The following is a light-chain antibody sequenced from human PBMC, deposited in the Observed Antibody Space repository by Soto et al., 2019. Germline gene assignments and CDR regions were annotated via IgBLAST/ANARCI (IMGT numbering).Light chain of an antibody. CDR1: QSISDT. Sequence: ELVLTQSPGTLALPPGERDTLSCRASQSISDTLAWYQQKPGQAPRLLIHGASTRATGFPGRFSGSGSGTDFTLTISSLQSEDFAVYYCQQYNNWPWTFGQGTKVDIK. CDR2: GAS. CDR3: QQYNNWPWT. J-gene: IGKJ1*01. V-gene: IGKV3-15*01.